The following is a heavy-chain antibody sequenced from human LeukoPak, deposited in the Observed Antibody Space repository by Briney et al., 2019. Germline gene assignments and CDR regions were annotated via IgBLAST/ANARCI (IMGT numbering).Heavy chain of an antibody. CDR2: TRNKANSYTT. D-gene: IGHD6-13*01. J-gene: IGHJ4*02. V-gene: IGHV3-72*01. Sequence: GGSLRLSCAASGFTFSDYYMDWVRQAPGKGLEWVGRTRNKANSYTTEYAASVKGRFTISRDDSKNSLYLQMNSLKTEDTAVYYCARNKGYSSSWTPFDYWGQGTLVTVSP. CDR3: ARNKGYSSSWTPFDY. CDR1: GFTFSDYY.